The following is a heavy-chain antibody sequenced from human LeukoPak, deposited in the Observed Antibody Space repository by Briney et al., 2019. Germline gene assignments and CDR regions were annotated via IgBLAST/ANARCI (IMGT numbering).Heavy chain of an antibody. CDR1: GISFSNYS. V-gene: IGHV3-21*01. J-gene: IGHJ6*03. D-gene: IGHD3-10*01. Sequence: GGSLRLSSAASGISFSNYSMNWVRQAPGKGLEWVSSISSSSSYIYYADSVKGRFTISRDNAKNSLYLQMNSLRAEDTAVYYCARSSLMDYYYMDVWGKGTTVTISS. CDR2: ISSSSSYI. CDR3: ARSSLMDYYYMDV.